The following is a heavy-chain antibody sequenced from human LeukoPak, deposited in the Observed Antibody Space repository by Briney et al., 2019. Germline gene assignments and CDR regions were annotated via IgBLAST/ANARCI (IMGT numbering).Heavy chain of an antibody. Sequence: GGSLRLSCAASGFTLSSYSMNWVRQAPGKGLEWVSSISSSSSYRYYADSVKGRFTISRDNAKNSLYLQMNSLRAEDTAVYYCARGGDKRLARNWFDPWGREPWSPSPQ. CDR1: GFTLSSYS. CDR2: ISSSSSYR. J-gene: IGHJ5*02. CDR3: ARGGDKRLARNWFDP. V-gene: IGHV3-21*01. D-gene: IGHD3-16*01.